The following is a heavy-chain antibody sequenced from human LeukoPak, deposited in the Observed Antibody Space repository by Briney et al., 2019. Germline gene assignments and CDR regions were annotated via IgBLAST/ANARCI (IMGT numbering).Heavy chain of an antibody. J-gene: IGHJ5*02. CDR2: INPNSGGT. CDR1: GYTFTGYY. CDR3: ARGTIREVGGWFDP. D-gene: IGHD5-24*01. V-gene: IGHV1-2*02. Sequence: ASVKVSCKASGYTFTGYYMHWVRQAPGQGLEWMGWINPNSGGTNYAQKFQGRVTMTRDTSISTAYMELSRLRSDDTAVYYCARGTIREVGGWFDPWGQGTLVTVSS.